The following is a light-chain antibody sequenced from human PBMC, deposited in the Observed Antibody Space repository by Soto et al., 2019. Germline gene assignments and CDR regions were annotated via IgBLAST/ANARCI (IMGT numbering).Light chain of an antibody. CDR2: DAS. J-gene: IGKJ4*01. V-gene: IGKV3-11*01. CDR1: QSVSTY. CDR3: QQRSDWRGLT. Sequence: EIVLTQSPATLSLSPGERATLSCRASQSVSTYLNWYQQKPDQAPRLLIYDASNRATGIPARFSGSGSGTDFTLTISSLEPEDFAVYFCQQRSDWRGLTFGGGTKVEIK.